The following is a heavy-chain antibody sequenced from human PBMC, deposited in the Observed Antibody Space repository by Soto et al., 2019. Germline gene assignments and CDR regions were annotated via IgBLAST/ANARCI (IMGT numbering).Heavy chain of an antibody. J-gene: IGHJ6*02. CDR1: GYTFTVYN. CDR3: ARDRXDYYDSKTIYYYYRMDV. V-gene: IGHV1-2*02. CDR2: INPNTGDT. Sequence: SVKVSCKASGYTFTVYNIHCVLQAPGQGLGYIGWINPNTGDTNYAQKFQGRVTMTGVTSISTAYLELSRLTSDDTAVYHCARDRXDYYDSKTIYYYYRMDVWGQGTTVTVSS. D-gene: IGHD3-22*01.